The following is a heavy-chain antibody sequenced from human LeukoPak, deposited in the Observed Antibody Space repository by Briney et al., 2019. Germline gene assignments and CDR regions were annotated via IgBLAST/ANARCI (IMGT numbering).Heavy chain of an antibody. CDR3: AKDGVVATTGGNYYYLDV. CDR1: GITFSSYG. J-gene: IGHJ6*03. Sequence: GGSLRLSCAASGITFSSYGMHWARQAPGKGLEWVAVISFDGTNTHYADSVKGRFTISRDQSKNTLYLQMNSLRVEDTAVYYCAKDGVVATTGGNYYYLDVWGKGTTVTVSS. D-gene: IGHD5-12*01. CDR2: ISFDGTNT. V-gene: IGHV3-30*18.